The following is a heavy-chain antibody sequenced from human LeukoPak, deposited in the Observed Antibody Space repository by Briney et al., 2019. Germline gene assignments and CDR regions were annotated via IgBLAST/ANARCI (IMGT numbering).Heavy chain of an antibody. Sequence: GGSLRLSCTASGFTFSNYAMTWIRQVAGKGLEWVSTINDSNTFYTTSVKGRFTTSRDNSKNTLYLQMSSLRVEDTAVYYCAKEIPGSGWYSVDYSGQGTLVTVSS. D-gene: IGHD6-19*01. V-gene: IGHV3-23*01. J-gene: IGHJ4*02. CDR1: GFTFSNYA. CDR3: AKEIPGSGWYSVDY. CDR2: INDSNT.